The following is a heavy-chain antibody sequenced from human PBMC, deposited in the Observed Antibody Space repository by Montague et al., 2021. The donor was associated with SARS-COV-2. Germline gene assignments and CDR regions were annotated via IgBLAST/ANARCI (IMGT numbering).Heavy chain of an antibody. J-gene: IGHJ4*02. D-gene: IGHD2/OR15-2a*01. CDR2: IFHTGXA. V-gene: IGHV4-31*03. CDR1: GTSIRGGGYY. CDR3: ARVRLFYYLDY. Sequence: TLSLTCTVSGTSIRGGGYYWTWIRQHPGKGLEWIGYIFHTGXAXYXXSLETRVNISVDTSNNLFSLRLSSVTAADTAMYFCARVRLFYYLDYWGQGTLVTVSS.